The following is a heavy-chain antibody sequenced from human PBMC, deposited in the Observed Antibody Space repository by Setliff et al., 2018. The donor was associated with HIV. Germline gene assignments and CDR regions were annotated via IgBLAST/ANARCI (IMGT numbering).Heavy chain of an antibody. J-gene: IGHJ4*02. V-gene: IGHV1-2*02. CDR2: INPKSGAT. Sequence: ASVKVSCKTFGYRFNDFYVNCVRQAPGQGLEWMEWINPKSGATKNAQKFQGRVTMTRYTTSSTVYMELSSFRSDDTAFYFCERGAEDLSINAPSFDYDFDYWGQGTPVTVSS. CDR3: ERGAEDLSINAPSFDYDFDY. D-gene: IGHD3-9*01. CDR1: GYRFNDFY.